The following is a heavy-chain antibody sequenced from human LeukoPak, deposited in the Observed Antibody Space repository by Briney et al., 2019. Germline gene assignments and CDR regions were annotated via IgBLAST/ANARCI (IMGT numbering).Heavy chain of an antibody. V-gene: IGHV4-31*03. D-gene: IGHD4-23*01. J-gene: IGHJ4*02. CDR2: IYYSGTT. Sequence: SETLSLTCTVPGGSISSGGYYWTWIRQHPGKGLEWIGYIYYSGTTYYNPSLKSRLTISVDTSKNQFALNLSSVTAADTAVYYCARWYQYYFDYWGQGTLVTVSS. CDR1: GGSISSGGYY. CDR3: ARWYQYYFDY.